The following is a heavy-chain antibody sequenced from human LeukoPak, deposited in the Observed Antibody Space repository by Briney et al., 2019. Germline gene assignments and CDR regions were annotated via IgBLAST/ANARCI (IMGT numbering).Heavy chain of an antibody. V-gene: IGHV3-7*01. D-gene: IGHD2-2*01. J-gene: IGHJ4*02. CDR3: AREDQLLPQLGFDY. CDR1: GFTFSSYW. Sequence: GGSLRLSCAASGFTFSSYWMSWVRQAPGKGLEWVANIKQDGSEKYYVDSVKGRFTISRDNAKNSLYLQMNSLRAEDTAVYYCAREDQLLPQLGFDYWGQGTLVTVSS. CDR2: IKQDGSEK.